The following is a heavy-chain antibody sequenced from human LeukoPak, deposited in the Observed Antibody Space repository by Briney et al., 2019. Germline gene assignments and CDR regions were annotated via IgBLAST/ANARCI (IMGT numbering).Heavy chain of an antibody. Sequence: NVSGPTLVNPTQTLTLTCTFSGFSLSTSGVGVGWIRQPPGKAPEWLAFIYWNDDKYYRASLKSRLTITKDTSKNQVVLTMTNMDPVDTATYFCAHSDSNTYYDSNGWYNWFDPWGQGTQVTVSS. V-gene: IGHV2-5*01. CDR2: IYWNDDK. D-gene: IGHD3-22*01. CDR1: GFSLSTSGVG. J-gene: IGHJ5*02. CDR3: AHSDSNTYYDSNGWYNWFDP.